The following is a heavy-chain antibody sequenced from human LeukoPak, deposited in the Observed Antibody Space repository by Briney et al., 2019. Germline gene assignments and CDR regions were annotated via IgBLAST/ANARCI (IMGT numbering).Heavy chain of an antibody. Sequence: PSETLSLTCTASGGSISSYYRSWIRQPPGKGLEWIGRIYTSGSTNYNPALKSRVTMSVDTSKNQFSLKLNSVTAADTAVYYCARDYDVLTAYPPTQLFDPWGQGTLVTVSS. CDR1: GGSISSYY. V-gene: IGHV4-4*07. D-gene: IGHD3-9*01. CDR2: IYTSGST. J-gene: IGHJ5*02. CDR3: ARDYDVLTAYPPTQLFDP.